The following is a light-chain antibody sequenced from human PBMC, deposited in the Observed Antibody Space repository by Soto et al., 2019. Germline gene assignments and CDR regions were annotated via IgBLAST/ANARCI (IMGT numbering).Light chain of an antibody. CDR3: QQYGSSWT. CDR1: QSVSSSF. V-gene: IGKV3-20*01. J-gene: IGKJ1*01. Sequence: ESVLTHSPGTLSLSPGERATLSCRASQSVSSSFLAWYQQRPGQAPRLLIYGASSRATGIPDRFSGSGSGTDFTLTISRLEPEDFAVYYCQQYGSSWTFGQGTTVDIK. CDR2: GAS.